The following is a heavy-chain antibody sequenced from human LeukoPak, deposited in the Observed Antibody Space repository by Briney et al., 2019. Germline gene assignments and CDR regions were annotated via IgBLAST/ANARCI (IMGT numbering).Heavy chain of an antibody. V-gene: IGHV3-74*01. CDR2: INSDGSST. J-gene: IGHJ4*02. D-gene: IGHD2/OR15-2a*01. CDR3: ARDQGSQYRLDY. CDR1: GFTFSSYW. Sequence: PGGSLRLSCAASGFTFSSYWMHWVRQAPGKGLVWVSRINSDGSSTSYADSVKGRFTISRDNAKNSLYLQMNSLRGEDTAVYYCARDQGSQYRLDYWGRGTLVSVSS.